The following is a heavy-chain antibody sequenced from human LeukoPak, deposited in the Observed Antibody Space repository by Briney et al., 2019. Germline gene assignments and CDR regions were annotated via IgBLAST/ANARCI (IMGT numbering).Heavy chain of an antibody. J-gene: IGHJ4*02. V-gene: IGHV4-39*07. Sequence: SETLSLTCTVSSGSISSSTYHWGWIRQPPGKGLEWIGSIYYHGNTYYNPSLKGRVTISVDTSKNQFSLQLNSVTAADTAVYYCASVRLGYYYDTSGYFDYWGQGILVTVSS. CDR3: ASVRLGYYYDTSGYFDY. CDR2: IYYHGNT. D-gene: IGHD3-22*01. CDR1: SGSISSSTYH.